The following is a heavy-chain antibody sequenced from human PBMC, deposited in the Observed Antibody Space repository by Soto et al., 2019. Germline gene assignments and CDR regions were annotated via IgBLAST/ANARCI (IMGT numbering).Heavy chain of an antibody. CDR1: GFTFSSYA. CDR2: ISYDGSNK. V-gene: IGHV3-30-3*01. Sequence: QVQLVESGGGVVQPGRSLRLSCAASGFTFSSYAMHWVRQAPGKGLEWVGVISYDGSNKYYADSVKGRFTISRDNSKNTLYLQMNSLRAEDTAVYYCARAAWFLDYWGQGTLVTVSS. D-gene: IGHD3-22*01. CDR3: ARAAWFLDY. J-gene: IGHJ4*02.